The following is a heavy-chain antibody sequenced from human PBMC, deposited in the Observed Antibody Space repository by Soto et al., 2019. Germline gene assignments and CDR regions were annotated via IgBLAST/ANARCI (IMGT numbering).Heavy chain of an antibody. CDR2: ITVVTGNT. CDR3: VRDRDLGGDMAHGDF. J-gene: IGHJ4*01. Sequence: GGSLRLSCEASGFSMSGYSMCWVRQSAGKGLEWLAYITVVTGNTRYADSVKGRFTISADRGRNSVFLQLNSLRDEDTAVYYCVRDRDLGGDMAHGDFWGQGTLVTVS. D-gene: IGHD2-21*01. CDR1: GFSMSGYS. V-gene: IGHV3-48*02.